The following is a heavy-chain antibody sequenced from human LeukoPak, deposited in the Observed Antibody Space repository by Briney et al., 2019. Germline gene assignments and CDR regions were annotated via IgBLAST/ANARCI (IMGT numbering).Heavy chain of an antibody. CDR2: INSDGSST. CDR3: TRGKTPAVTTPFDY. J-gene: IGHJ4*02. CDR1: GFTFSSYW. D-gene: IGHD4-17*01. V-gene: IGHV3-74*01. Sequence: GGSLRLSCAASGFTFSSYWMHWVRQAPGKGLVWVSRINSDGSSTSYADSVKGRFTISRDNAKNTLYLQMNSLRAEDTAVYYCTRGKTPAVTTPFDYWGQGTLVTVSS.